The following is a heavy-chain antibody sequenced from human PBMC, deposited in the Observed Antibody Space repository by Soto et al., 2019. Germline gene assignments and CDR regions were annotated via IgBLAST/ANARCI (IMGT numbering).Heavy chain of an antibody. CDR3: ARQGDGMAATRA. CDR2: INPADSDT. D-gene: IGHD2-21*02. CDR1: GYSFITCW. J-gene: IGHJ5*02. Sequence: GESLKISCQASGYSFITCWIGWVRQLPGKGLEWMAIINPADSDTRYSPSFQGQVTISVDKSINTAYLQWSSLKASDTAMYYCARQGDGMAATRAWGQGTLVTVPS. V-gene: IGHV5-51*01.